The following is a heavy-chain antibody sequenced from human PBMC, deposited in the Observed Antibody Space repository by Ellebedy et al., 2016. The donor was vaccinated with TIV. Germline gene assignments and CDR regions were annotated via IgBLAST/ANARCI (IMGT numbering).Heavy chain of an antibody. CDR1: GGSFSGYY. CDR3: ARHGRELRIDY. V-gene: IGHV4-34*01. Sequence: SETLSLTCAVYGGSFSGYYWSWIRQPPGKGLEWIGEINHSGSTNYNPSLKSRVTISVDTSKNQFSLKLSSVTAADTAVYYCARHGRELRIDYWGQGTLVTVSS. CDR2: INHSGST. D-gene: IGHD1-14*01. J-gene: IGHJ4*02.